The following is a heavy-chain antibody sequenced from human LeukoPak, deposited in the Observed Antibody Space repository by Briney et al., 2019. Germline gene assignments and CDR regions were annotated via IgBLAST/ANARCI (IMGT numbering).Heavy chain of an antibody. CDR1: GFSFSDYY. CDR3: ARRGFGPVDY. D-gene: IGHD3-10*01. Sequence: GSLRLSCAASGFSFSDYYWSWIRQPPGKGLEWIGEINHSGSTNYNPSLKSRVTISVDTSKNQFSLKLSSVTAADTAVYYCARRGFGPVDYWGQGTLVTVSS. J-gene: IGHJ4*02. V-gene: IGHV4-34*01. CDR2: INHSGST.